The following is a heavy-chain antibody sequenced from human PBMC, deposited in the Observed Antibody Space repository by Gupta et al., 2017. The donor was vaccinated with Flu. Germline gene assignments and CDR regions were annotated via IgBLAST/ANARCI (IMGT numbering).Heavy chain of an antibody. Sequence: RYSMHWVRQAPGKRLEWMGWINAGNGDTKYSQKFQGRVTITRDTTAITAYMELSSLRSEDTAVYYGARARGSGSYYHYADDWGQGTRVTVSP. CDR3: ARARGSGSYYHYADD. CDR1: RYS. CDR2: INAGNGDT. D-gene: IGHD3-10*01. J-gene: IGHJ4*02. V-gene: IGHV1-3*01.